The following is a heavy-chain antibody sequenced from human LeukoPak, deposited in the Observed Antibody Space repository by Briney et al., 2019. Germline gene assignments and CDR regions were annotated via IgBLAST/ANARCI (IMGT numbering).Heavy chain of an antibody. D-gene: IGHD1-7*01. CDR1: GFTFDDFA. CDR2: ITWNSGTI. CDR3: AKDVTGTGAFDI. J-gene: IGHJ3*02. Sequence: PGGSLRLSCAASGFTFDDFAMHWVRQGPGKGLEWVSGITWNSGTIGYAHSVKGRFTISRDNAKNSLYLQMNSLRAEDTALYYCAKDVTGTGAFDIWGQGTMVTVSS. V-gene: IGHV3-9*01.